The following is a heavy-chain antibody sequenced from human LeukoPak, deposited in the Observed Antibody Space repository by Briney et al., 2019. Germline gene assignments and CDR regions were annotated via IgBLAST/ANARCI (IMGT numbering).Heavy chain of an antibody. CDR2: IYYSGST. Sequence: NSSETLSLTCTVSGGSTSSSSYYWGWIRQPPGKGLEWIGSIYYSGSTYYNPSLKSRVTISVDTSKNQFSLKLSSVTAADTAVYYCAREEGGSPHLSDAFDIWGQGTMVTVSS. CDR3: AREEGGSPHLSDAFDI. V-gene: IGHV4-39*07. J-gene: IGHJ3*02. D-gene: IGHD1-26*01. CDR1: GGSTSSSSYY.